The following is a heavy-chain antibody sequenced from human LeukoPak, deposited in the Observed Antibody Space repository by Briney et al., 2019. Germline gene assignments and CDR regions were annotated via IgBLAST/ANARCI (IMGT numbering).Heavy chain of an antibody. CDR3: ARGGFDWGY. Sequence: PGGSLRLSCAASGFTYSSDWMSWVRQAPGKGLEWVANIKQDGSEKYYVDSVKGRFTISRDNAKNSLYLQMNSLRAEDTAVYFCARGGFDWGYWGQGTLVTVSS. D-gene: IGHD5-12*01. CDR1: GFTYSSDW. CDR2: IKQDGSEK. J-gene: IGHJ4*02. V-gene: IGHV3-7*01.